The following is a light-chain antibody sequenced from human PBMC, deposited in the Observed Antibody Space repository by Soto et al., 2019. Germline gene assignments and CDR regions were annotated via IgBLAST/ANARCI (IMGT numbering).Light chain of an antibody. Sequence: QSVLTQPPSVSGAPGQRVTISCTGSNSNIGAGYDVHWYQQLPGTAPKLLIYANTVRPSGVPDRFSGSKSGTSASLAITGLQAEDEGDFYCQSFDSSLNGGVFGTGTKLTVL. CDR3: QSFDSSLNGGV. CDR2: ANT. J-gene: IGLJ1*01. CDR1: NSNIGAGYD. V-gene: IGLV1-40*01.